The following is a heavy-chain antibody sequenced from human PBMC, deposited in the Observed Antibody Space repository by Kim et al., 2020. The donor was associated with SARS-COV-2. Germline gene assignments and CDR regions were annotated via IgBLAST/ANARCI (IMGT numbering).Heavy chain of an antibody. Sequence: SETLSLTCAVYGGSFSGYHWSWIRQPPGQGLEWIGEINHSGSTNYSQSLKSRVTISTDTSRNQFTLKLTSVTAADTAPSYCARGRAGVVPGAILGIGPHYDYYVMDLWGQGTTVPVSS. D-gene: IGHD2-2*01. V-gene: IGHV4-34*01. CDR1: GGSFSGYH. CDR3: ARGRAGVVPGAILGIGPHYDYYVMDL. J-gene: IGHJ6*02. CDR2: INHSGST.